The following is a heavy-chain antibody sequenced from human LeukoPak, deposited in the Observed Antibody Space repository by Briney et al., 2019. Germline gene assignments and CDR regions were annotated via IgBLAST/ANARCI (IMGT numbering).Heavy chain of an antibody. J-gene: IGHJ4*02. CDR2: IYPSGGGT. D-gene: IGHD1-26*01. CDR1: GSTFTSYY. V-gene: IGHV1-46*01. CDR3: ARELVGGYFDY. Sequence: GASVKVSCKASGSTFTSYYIHWVRQAPGQGLGWMGVIYPSGGGTSYPQKFQGRVTMTRDTSTSTVYMELSSLRSDDTAVYYCARELVGGYFDYWGQGTLVTVSS.